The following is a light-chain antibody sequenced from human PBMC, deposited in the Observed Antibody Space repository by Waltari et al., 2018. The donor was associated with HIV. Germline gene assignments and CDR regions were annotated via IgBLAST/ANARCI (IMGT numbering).Light chain of an antibody. Sequence: SYVLTQTPSVSVAPGKTATLTCEGSDIGTRSVRWDRQKPGQAPVLVIYYDGERPSGIAERFSRSNSGNTATLTISRVGVGDEADYYCQVWDANTDVVFGTGTKLTVL. J-gene: IGLJ2*01. CDR3: QVWDANTDVV. CDR1: DIGTRS. CDR2: YDG. V-gene: IGLV3-21*04.